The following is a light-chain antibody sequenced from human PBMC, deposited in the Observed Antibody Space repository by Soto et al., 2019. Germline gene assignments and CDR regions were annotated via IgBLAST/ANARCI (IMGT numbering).Light chain of an antibody. CDR3: QQYNSFPAT. V-gene: IGKV1-5*01. Sequence: DIQLTQSPSTLSASVGDRVTITCRASQSISSWLAWYQQKPGKAPKVLIYDASSLESGVPSRFSGSGSGTEFTLTISSLQPDDFATYYCQQYNSFPATFGQGTKVDI. CDR1: QSISSW. CDR2: DAS. J-gene: IGKJ1*01.